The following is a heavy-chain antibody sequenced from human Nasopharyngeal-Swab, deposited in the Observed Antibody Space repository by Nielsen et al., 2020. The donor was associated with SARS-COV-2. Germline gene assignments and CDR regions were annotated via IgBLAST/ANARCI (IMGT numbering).Heavy chain of an antibody. CDR3: AREVINQAVSDAFDF. D-gene: IGHD3-16*02. Sequence: TLSLTCTVSGGSISSGGYYWSWIRQRPGKGLEWIGYIHYTGKTYYNPSLESRLTISLDTSRNQFSLILRSVTAADTAVYYCAREVINQAVSDAFDFWGQGTMVTVSS. CDR2: IHYTGKT. CDR1: GGSISSGGYY. V-gene: IGHV4-31*03. J-gene: IGHJ3*01.